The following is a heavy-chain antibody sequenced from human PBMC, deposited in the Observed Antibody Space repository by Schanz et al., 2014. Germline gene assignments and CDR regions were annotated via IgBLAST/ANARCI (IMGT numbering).Heavy chain of an antibody. V-gene: IGHV3-30*03. Sequence: VQLVESGGGVVQPGGSLRLSCAASGITFSGYTMNWVRQTPGKGLEWVAVISDDGSNHYYPDSVKGRFTISRDNAKKSLYLRMNSLRAEDTAVYYCARDAVTSVLTPGFYYWGQGTLVTVSS. D-gene: IGHD4-17*01. J-gene: IGHJ4*02. CDR1: GITFSGYT. CDR3: ARDAVTSVLTPGFYY. CDR2: ISDDGSNH.